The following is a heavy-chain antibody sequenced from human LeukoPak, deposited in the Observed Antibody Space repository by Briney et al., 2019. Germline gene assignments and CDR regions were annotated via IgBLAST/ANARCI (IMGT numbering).Heavy chain of an antibody. CDR1: GGSISSSSYY. J-gene: IGHJ3*02. Sequence: SETLSLTCTVSGGSISSSSYYWSWIRQPPGKGLEWIGYIYYSGSTNYNPSLKSRVTISVDTSKNQFSLKLSSVTAADTAVYYCARGSLGYYYDSSGYGPYAFDIWGQGTMVTVSS. V-gene: IGHV4-61*01. D-gene: IGHD3-22*01. CDR2: IYYSGST. CDR3: ARGSLGYYYDSSGYGPYAFDI.